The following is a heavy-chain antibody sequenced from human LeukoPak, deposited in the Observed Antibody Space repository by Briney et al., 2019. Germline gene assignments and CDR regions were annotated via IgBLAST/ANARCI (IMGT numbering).Heavy chain of an antibody. CDR2: IRYDGSNK. CDR1: GFTFSSYG. Sequence: PGRSLRLSCAASGFTFSSYGMHWVRQAPGKGLEWVAFIRYDGSNKYYADSVKGRFTISRDNSKNTLYLQMNSLRAEDTAVYYCAKDKSEIPYSSSWYENWFDPWGQGTLVTVSS. CDR3: AKDKSEIPYSSSWYENWFDP. J-gene: IGHJ5*02. V-gene: IGHV3-30*02. D-gene: IGHD6-13*01.